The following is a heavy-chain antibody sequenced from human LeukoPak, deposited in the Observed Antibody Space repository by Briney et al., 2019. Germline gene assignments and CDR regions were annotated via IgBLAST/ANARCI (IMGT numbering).Heavy chain of an antibody. CDR3: ARRIAVAGAFDY. CDR1: GGSFSGYY. CDR2: IYYSGST. J-gene: IGHJ4*02. V-gene: IGHV4-59*01. D-gene: IGHD6-19*01. Sequence: SETLSLTCAVYGGSFSGYYWSWIRQPPGKGLEWVGSIYYSGSTYYNPSLKSRVTISVDTSKNQVSLQVASVTAADTAVYYCARRIAVAGAFDYWGQGTLVTVSS.